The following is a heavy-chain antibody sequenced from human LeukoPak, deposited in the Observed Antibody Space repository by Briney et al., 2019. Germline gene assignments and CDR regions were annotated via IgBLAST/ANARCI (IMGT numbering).Heavy chain of an antibody. D-gene: IGHD6-13*01. CDR2: ISWDSGNT. Sequence: GGSLRLSCAASGFTFDDYAMHWVRQAPGKGLEWVSLISWDSGNTYYADSVKGRFTISRDNSKNSLSLQMNSLRAEDTALYYCAKGPGAAVGKRYIQHWGQGTLVTVSS. V-gene: IGHV3-43D*03. J-gene: IGHJ1*01. CDR3: AKGPGAAVGKRYIQH. CDR1: GFTFDDYA.